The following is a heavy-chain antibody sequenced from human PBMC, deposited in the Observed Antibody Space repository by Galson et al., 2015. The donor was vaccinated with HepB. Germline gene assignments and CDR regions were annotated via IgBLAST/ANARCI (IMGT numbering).Heavy chain of an antibody. V-gene: IGHV1-18*01. CDR1: NYTFTNYG. D-gene: IGHD3-9*01. CDR3: ARCLSTWYFGPGDS. J-gene: IGHJ4*02. CDR2: VSASNGNT. Sequence: SVKVSCKASNYTFTNYGITWVRQAPGQGLEWVGWVSASNGNTNYAQKFRGRVTMTTDPSTSAAYMELRSLRSDDTAVYYCARCLSTWYFGPGDSWGQGTLVTVSS.